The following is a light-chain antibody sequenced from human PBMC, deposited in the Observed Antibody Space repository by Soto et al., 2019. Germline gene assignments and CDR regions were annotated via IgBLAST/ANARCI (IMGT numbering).Light chain of an antibody. V-gene: IGKV1-5*01. CDR3: QQYNSYWT. J-gene: IGKJ1*01. CDR2: DAS. Sequence: DIQMTQSPSTLSASVGVRVTITCRASQSISSWLAWYQQKPGKAPKLLIYDASSLASGVPSRFSGSGSGTEFTLTISSQHPDDVAAYYCQQYNSYWTFGQGTKVEIK. CDR1: QSISSW.